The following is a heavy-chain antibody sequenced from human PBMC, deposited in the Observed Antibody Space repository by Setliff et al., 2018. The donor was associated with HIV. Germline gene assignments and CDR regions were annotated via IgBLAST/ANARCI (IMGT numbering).Heavy chain of an antibody. D-gene: IGHD5-18*01. CDR3: AGRYSYGYRYFDY. CDR2: IYYSGST. V-gene: IGHV4-59*01. Sequence: SETLSLTCTVSGGSISSYYWSWIRQPPGKGLEWIGYIYYSGSTNYNPSLKSRVTISVDTSKNQFSLKLSSVTAADTAVYYCAGRYSYGYRYFDYWGQGTLVTVSS. CDR1: GGSISSYY. J-gene: IGHJ4*02.